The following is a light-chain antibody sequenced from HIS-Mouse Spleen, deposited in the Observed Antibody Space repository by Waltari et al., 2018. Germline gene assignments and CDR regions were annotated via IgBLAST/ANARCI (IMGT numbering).Light chain of an antibody. CDR2: EDS. CDR1: ALPKKY. J-gene: IGLJ2*01. Sequence: SYELTQPPSVSVSPGQTARITCSGDALPKKYAYWYQQKSGQAPVLVIYEDSKRPSGIRARFSGSSSEKMATLTVSGAQVEDEADYYCYSTDSSGNHRVFGGGTKLTVL. V-gene: IGLV3-10*01. CDR3: YSTDSSGNHRV.